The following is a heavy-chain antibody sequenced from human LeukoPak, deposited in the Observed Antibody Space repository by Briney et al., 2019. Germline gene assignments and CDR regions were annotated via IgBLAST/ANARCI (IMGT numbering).Heavy chain of an antibody. Sequence: GGSLRLSCAASGFNFGAFSMGWVRQAPGKGLEWVSGISGYGDSTYYAGSVKGRFTISRDNSYSTLSLQMSSLRAEDTAAYYCTKTTLLMTTHPFDYWGQGTLVTVSS. CDR2: ISGYGDST. J-gene: IGHJ4*02. V-gene: IGHV3-23*01. CDR3: TKTTLLMTTHPFDY. D-gene: IGHD3-16*01. CDR1: GFNFGAFS.